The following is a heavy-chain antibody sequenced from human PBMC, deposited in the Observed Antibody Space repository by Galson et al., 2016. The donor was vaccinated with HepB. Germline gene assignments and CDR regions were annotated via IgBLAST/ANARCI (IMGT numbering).Heavy chain of an antibody. Sequence: SLRLSCAPSGFTFRTYSRHWVRQAPGKGLERVALVSYDGSNKYYADSVKGRFTISRDNSKNTLYLQMNRLRAEDPAVYYCTKDRVPLNSHSYYYGMYVWGQGTTVTVSS. J-gene: IGHJ6*02. V-gene: IGHV3-30-3*01. CDR3: TKDRVPLNSHSYYYGMYV. CDR1: GFTFRTYS. CDR2: VSYDGSNK. D-gene: IGHD2-21*01.